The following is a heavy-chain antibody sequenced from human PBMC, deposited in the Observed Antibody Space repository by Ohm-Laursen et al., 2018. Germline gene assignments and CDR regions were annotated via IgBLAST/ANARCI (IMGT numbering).Heavy chain of an antibody. D-gene: IGHD6-19*01. V-gene: IGHV3-33*08. J-gene: IGHJ4*02. Sequence: SLRLSCAASGFTFSSYGMHWVRQAPGKGLEWVAVIWYDGSNKYYADSVKGRFTISRDNSKNTLYLQLNSLRAEDTAVYYCAKTLYSSPPYYFDYWGQGTLVTVSS. CDR1: GFTFSSYG. CDR2: IWYDGSNK. CDR3: AKTLYSSPPYYFDY.